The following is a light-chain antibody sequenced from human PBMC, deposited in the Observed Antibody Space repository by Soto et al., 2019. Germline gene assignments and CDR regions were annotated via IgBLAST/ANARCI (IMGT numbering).Light chain of an antibody. J-gene: IGKJ1*01. Sequence: EIVLTQSPGTLSLSPGERATLSCRASQSVSSSALAWYQQTPGQAPRRLIYGASSRATGIPDRFSGSGSGTDFTLTISRLESEDFAVYYCQYYGTSPQTFGQGTKVDIK. CDR1: QSVSSSA. CDR2: GAS. V-gene: IGKV3-20*01. CDR3: QYYGTSPQT.